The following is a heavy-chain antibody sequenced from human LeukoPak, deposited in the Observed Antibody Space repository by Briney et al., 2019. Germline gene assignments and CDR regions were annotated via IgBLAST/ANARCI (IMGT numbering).Heavy chain of an antibody. CDR2: IWHDGSSE. J-gene: IGHJ4*02. CDR1: GFTVSSNY. Sequence: GGSLRLSCAASGFTVSSNYMSWVRQAPGKGLEWVAVIWHDGSSEYYEDSVKGRFTISRDNSKNTLYLQMNSLRAEDTAVYYCANNFDYWGQGTLVTVSS. CDR3: ANNFDY. V-gene: IGHV3-33*08.